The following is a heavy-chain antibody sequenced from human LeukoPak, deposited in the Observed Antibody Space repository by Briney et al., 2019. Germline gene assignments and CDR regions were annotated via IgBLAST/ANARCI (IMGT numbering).Heavy chain of an antibody. CDR2: IIPIFGTA. V-gene: IGHV1-69*01. CDR3: ARDLSSGRFWFDP. Sequence: EASVKVSCKASGGTFSSYAISWVRQAPGQGLEWMGGIIPIFGTANHAQKFQGRVTITADESTSTAYMELSSLRSEDTAVYYCARDLSSGRFWFDPWGQGTLVTVSS. D-gene: IGHD3-16*01. J-gene: IGHJ5*02. CDR1: GGTFSSYA.